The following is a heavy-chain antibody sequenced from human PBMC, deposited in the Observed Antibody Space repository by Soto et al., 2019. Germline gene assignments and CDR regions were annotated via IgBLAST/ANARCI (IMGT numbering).Heavy chain of an antibody. J-gene: IGHJ5*02. CDR2: ISGSGGST. Sequence: GGSLRLSCAASGFTFGSYAMSWVRQAPGKGLEWVSAISGSGGSTYYADSVKGRFTISRDNSKNTLYLQMNSLRAEDTAVYYCAKDRMGSGTPPYNWFDPWGQGTLVTVSS. CDR1: GFTFGSYA. CDR3: AKDRMGSGTPPYNWFDP. V-gene: IGHV3-23*01. D-gene: IGHD3-10*01.